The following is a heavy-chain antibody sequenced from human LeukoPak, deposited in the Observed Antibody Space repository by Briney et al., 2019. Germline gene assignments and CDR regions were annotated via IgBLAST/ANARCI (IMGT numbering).Heavy chain of an antibody. D-gene: IGHD3-3*01. CDR1: GFTFSSYA. V-gene: IGHV3-23*01. CDR3: AKDRTGLRFLEWLFDS. CDR2: ISGSGGST. J-gene: IGHJ4*02. Sequence: GGSLRLSCAASGFTFSSYAMSWVRQAPGKGLEWVSVISGSGGSTYYADSVKGRFTISRDNSKNTLYLQMNSLRAEDTAVYYCAKDRTGLRFLEWLFDSWGQGTLVTVSS.